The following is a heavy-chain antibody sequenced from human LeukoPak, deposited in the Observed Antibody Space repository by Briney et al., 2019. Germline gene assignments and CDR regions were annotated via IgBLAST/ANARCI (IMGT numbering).Heavy chain of an antibody. CDR2: ITGGGIGT. V-gene: IGHV3-23*01. D-gene: IGHD4-17*01. Sequence: GGSLRLSCAASGLTFRNYAMTWVRQAPGKGLEWVSSITGGGIGTSYADSVEGRFTVYRDNSKNTLYLQMNSLRAGDTAVYYCAKDPNGDYVGAFDSWGQGTSVTVSS. CDR3: AKDPNGDYVGAFDS. J-gene: IGHJ3*01. CDR1: GLTFRNYA.